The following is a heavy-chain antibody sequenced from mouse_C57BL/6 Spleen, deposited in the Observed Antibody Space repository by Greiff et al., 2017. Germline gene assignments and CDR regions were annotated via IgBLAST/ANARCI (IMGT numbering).Heavy chain of an antibody. D-gene: IGHD3-3*01. CDR1: GFNINDDY. V-gene: IGHV14-4*01. CDR3: TTPRAFAY. Sequence: VTLKVCGAELVRPGASVKLSCTASGFNINDDYMHWVKQRPEQGLEWIGWIDPENGDTEYASKFQGKATITADTSSNTAYLQLSSLTSEDTAVYYCTTPRAFAYWGQGTLVTVSA. J-gene: IGHJ3*01. CDR2: IDPENGDT.